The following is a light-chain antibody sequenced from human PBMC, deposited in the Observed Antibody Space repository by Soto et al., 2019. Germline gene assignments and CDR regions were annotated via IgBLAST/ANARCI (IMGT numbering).Light chain of an antibody. CDR2: DAS. CDR1: QSVSGW. CDR3: QQYETFSGT. V-gene: IGKV1-5*01. J-gene: IGKJ1*01. Sequence: DVQMTQSPSSLSASVGDTVTVTCRASQSVSGWLAWYQQKPGEAPKLLIYDASALPRGVPARFSGSGSGTKFTLTIASLQPDDFATYYCQQYETFSGTFGPGTKVDIK.